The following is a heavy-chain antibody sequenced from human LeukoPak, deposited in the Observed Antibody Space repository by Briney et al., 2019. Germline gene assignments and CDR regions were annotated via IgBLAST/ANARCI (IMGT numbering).Heavy chain of an antibody. CDR2: IYTSGST. CDR1: GGSISTASDY. V-gene: IGHV4-61*02. D-gene: IGHD6-19*01. J-gene: IGHJ5*02. CDR3: ARVGARIAVAGTRFDP. Sequence: SETLSLTCTVSGGSISTASDYWSWIRQPAGKGLEWIGRIYTSGSTIYNPSLKSRVTISVDTSKNQFSLKLSSVTAADTAVYYCARVGARIAVAGTRFDPWGQGTLVTVSS.